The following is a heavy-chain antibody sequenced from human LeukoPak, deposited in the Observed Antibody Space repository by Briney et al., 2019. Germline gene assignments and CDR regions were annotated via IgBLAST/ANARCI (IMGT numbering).Heavy chain of an antibody. D-gene: IGHD2-8*01. CDR3: ARDPSYGTSLYYYMDV. Sequence: QTGGSLRLSCAAPGFTLSSYWMSWVRQAPGKGLEWVANIKQDGSEKYYVDSVKGRFTISRDNGKNSLYLQMNSLRAEDTAVYYCARDPSYGTSLYYYMDVWGKGTTVTVSS. J-gene: IGHJ6*03. CDR1: GFTLSSYW. CDR2: IKQDGSEK. V-gene: IGHV3-7*01.